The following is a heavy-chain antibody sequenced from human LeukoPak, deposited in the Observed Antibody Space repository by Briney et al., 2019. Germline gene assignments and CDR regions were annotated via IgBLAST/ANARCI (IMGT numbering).Heavy chain of an antibody. J-gene: IGHJ4*02. V-gene: IGHV3-23*01. CDR3: AKSITFGGVIVPNDY. CDR2: ISGSGGST. Sequence: PGGSLRLSCAASGFTFSSYAMSWVRQAPGKGLEWVSAISGSGGSTYYADSVKGRLTISRDNSKNTLYLQMNSLRAEDTAVYYCAKSITFGGVIVPNDYWGQGTLVTVSS. CDR1: GFTFSSYA. D-gene: IGHD3-16*02.